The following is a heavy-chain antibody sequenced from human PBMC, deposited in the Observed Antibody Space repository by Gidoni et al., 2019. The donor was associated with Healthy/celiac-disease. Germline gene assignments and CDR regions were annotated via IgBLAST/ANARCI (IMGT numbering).Heavy chain of an antibody. D-gene: IGHD3-3*01. Sequence: QVQLVESGGGVVQPGRSLRLSCAASGFTFSSYAMHWVRQAPGKGLEWVAVISYDGSNKYYADSVKGRFTISRDNSKNTLYLQMNSLRAEDTAVYYCARDTIWTWDYWGQGTLVTVSS. V-gene: IGHV3-30*01. CDR3: ARDTIWTWDY. J-gene: IGHJ4*02. CDR2: ISYDGSNK. CDR1: GFTFSSYA.